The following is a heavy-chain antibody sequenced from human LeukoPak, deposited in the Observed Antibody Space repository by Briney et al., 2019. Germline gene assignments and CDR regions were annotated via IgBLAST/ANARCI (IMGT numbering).Heavy chain of an antibody. J-gene: IGHJ3*02. CDR3: ARRYSSGWYGWAFDI. CDR2: IYYSGST. Sequence: PSETLSLTCTVSGGSLSSSSYYWGWIRQPPGKGLEWIGSIYYSGSTYYNTSLKSRVTISVDTSKNQFSLKLTSVTAADTAVYYCARRYSSGWYGWAFDIWGQGTMVTVSS. CDR1: GGSLSSSSYY. D-gene: IGHD6-19*01. V-gene: IGHV4-39*01.